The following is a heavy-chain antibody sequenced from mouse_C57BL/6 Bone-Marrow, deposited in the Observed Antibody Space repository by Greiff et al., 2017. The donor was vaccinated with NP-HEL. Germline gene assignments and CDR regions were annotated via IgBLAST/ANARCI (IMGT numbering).Heavy chain of an antibody. D-gene: IGHD2-12*01. J-gene: IGHJ2*01. CDR1: GYTFTDYE. CDR2: IDPETGGT. Sequence: VQLQESGAELVRPGASVTLSCKASGYTFTDYEMHWVKQTPVHGLEWIGAIDPETGGTAYNQKFKGKAILTADKSSSTAYMELRSLTSEDSAVYYCTPLRRKIDYWGQGTTLTVSS. CDR3: TPLRRKIDY. V-gene: IGHV1-15*01.